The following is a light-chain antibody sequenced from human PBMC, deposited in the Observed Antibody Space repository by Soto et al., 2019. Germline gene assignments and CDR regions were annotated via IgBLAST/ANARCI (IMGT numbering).Light chain of an antibody. J-gene: IGKJ1*01. CDR3: QIYNSAPRP. CDR2: SAS. CDR1: QGIREY. V-gene: IGKV1-27*01. Sequence: DIQMTQSPSSLSASVGDRVTITCRASQGIREYLGWYQKKPGKPPKLLIYSASNLQSGVPSRFSGSGSGTDFTLIISSLQPEDVATYSCQIYNSAPRPFGQGTRVEI.